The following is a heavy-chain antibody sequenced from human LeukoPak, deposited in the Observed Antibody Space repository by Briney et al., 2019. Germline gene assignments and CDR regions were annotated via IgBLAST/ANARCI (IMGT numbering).Heavy chain of an antibody. D-gene: IGHD2-15*01. CDR3: ARSKEDCCGSFDP. J-gene: IGHJ5*02. CDR2: MSGSSGTT. V-gene: IGHV3-23*01. CDR1: GFTFNNYG. Sequence: GGSLTLSCAASGFTFNNYGLTWVRQAPGKGLEWVSAMSGSSGTTYYADSVMGRFTISRDKSKNTLYLQMNSLRADDTAVYYCARSKEDCCGSFDPWGQGTLVTVSS.